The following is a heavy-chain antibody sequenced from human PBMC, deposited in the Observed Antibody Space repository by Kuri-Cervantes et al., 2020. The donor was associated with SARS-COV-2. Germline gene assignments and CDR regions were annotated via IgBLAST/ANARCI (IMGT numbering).Heavy chain of an antibody. D-gene: IGHD2-2*01. CDR2: IIPFFGTP. V-gene: IGHV1-69*13. CDR3: VRDGLSGYIVVVPAAFDY. J-gene: IGHJ4*02. Sequence: SVKVSCKASRDTFTTFGFSWVRQAPGQGLEWMGGIIPFFGTPSHAQRFEGRVTITADEPTRTVYMEMSSLTLEDTAVYFCVRDGLSGYIVVVPAAFDYWGQGTLVTVSS. CDR1: RDTFTTFG.